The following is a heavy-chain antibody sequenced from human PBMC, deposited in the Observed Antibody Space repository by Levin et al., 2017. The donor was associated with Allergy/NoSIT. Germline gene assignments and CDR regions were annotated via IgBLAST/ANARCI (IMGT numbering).Heavy chain of an antibody. CDR2: ISYDGSNE. D-gene: IGHD6-13*01. Sequence: GGSLRLSCAASGFTFTNYGMQWVRQAPGKGLEWVAIISYDGSNEHYADPVKGRFTVSRDNSKNTLHLQMNSLRAEDTAVYFCAKLFGATAGPASPIDYWGQGTLVTVSS. J-gene: IGHJ4*02. V-gene: IGHV3-30*18. CDR3: AKLFGATAGPASPIDY. CDR1: GFTFTNYG.